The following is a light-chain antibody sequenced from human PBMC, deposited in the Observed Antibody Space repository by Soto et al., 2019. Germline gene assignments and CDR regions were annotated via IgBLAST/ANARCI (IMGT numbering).Light chain of an antibody. CDR2: DAS. V-gene: IGKV3-20*01. Sequence: EFVLTQSPCTLSLSPGERATLSCRASQTVRNNYLAWYQQKPGQAPRLLIYDASSRDTGIPDRFSGGGSGTDFTLTISRLEPEDFAVYYCQHFSSYPLTFGGGTKVEIK. CDR3: QHFSSYPLT. CDR1: QTVRNNY. J-gene: IGKJ4*01.